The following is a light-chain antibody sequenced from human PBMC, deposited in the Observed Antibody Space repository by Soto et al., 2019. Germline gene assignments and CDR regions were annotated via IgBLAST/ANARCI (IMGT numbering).Light chain of an antibody. V-gene: IGKV3-20*01. CDR3: QQYGSSPWT. Sequence: EIVLTQSPGTLSLSPGERATLSCRASQSVSSSYLAWYQQKPGQAPRPLIYGASSRATGIPDRFSGSGSGPDFTLTISRLEPADFAVYYCQQYGSSPWTFGQGTKVEIK. CDR2: GAS. J-gene: IGKJ1*01. CDR1: QSVSSSY.